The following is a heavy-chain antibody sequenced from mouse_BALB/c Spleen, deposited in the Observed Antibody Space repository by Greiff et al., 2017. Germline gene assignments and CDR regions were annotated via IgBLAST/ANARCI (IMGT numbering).Heavy chain of an antibody. CDR3: ARAYDYDAWFAY. CDR2: ISTYYGDA. D-gene: IGHD2-4*01. CDR1: GYTFTDYA. V-gene: IGHV1S137*01. Sequence: QVQLQQSGAELVRPGVSVKISCKGSGYTFTDYAMHWVKQSHAKSLEWIGVISTYYGDASYNQKFKGKATMTVDKSSSTAYMELARLTSEDSAIYYCARAYDYDAWFAYWGQGTLVTVSA. J-gene: IGHJ3*01.